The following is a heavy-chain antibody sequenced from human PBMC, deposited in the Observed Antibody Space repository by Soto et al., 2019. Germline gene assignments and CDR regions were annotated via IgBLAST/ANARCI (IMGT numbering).Heavy chain of an antibody. CDR1: GDSVSSYSAA. Sequence: SQTLSLTCVISGDSVSSYSAAWNWIRQSPSGGLEWLGRTYYRSRFFSDYAESVKSRIIINPDTSKNQFSLQLKSVTPEDTAVYYCVRDRYSSGWYLVPFDYWGQGTLVTVSS. J-gene: IGHJ4*02. D-gene: IGHD6-19*01. V-gene: IGHV6-1*01. CDR2: TYYRSRFFS. CDR3: VRDRYSSGWYLVPFDY.